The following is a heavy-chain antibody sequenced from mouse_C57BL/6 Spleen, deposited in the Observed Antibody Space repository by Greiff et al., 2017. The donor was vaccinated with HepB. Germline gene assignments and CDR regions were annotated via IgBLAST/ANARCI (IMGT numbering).Heavy chain of an antibody. D-gene: IGHD2-4*01. CDR3: ARRLLYYEYAVYAMDY. J-gene: IGHJ4*01. Sequence: VQLKESVAELVRPGASVKLSCTASGFNIKNTYMHWVKQRPEQGLEWIGRIDPANGNTKYAPKFQGKATLTVDQSSSTAYMQLNSLTSEDSAVYYCARRLLYYEYAVYAMDYWGQGTSVTVSS. V-gene: IGHV14-3*01. CDR1: GFNIKNTY. CDR2: IDPANGNT.